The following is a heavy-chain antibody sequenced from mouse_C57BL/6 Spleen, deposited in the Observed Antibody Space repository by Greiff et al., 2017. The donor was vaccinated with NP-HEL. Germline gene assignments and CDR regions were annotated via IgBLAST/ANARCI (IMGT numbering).Heavy chain of an antibody. V-gene: IGHV1-76*01. Sequence: QVQLKQSGAELVRPGASVKLSCKASGYTFTDYYINWVKQRPGQGLEWIARIYPGSGNTYYNEKFKGKATLTAEKSSSTAYMQLSSLTSEDSAVYFCAKGADYYGSSYPLFDYWGQGTTLTVSS. CDR1: GYTFTDYY. CDR2: IYPGSGNT. D-gene: IGHD1-1*01. CDR3: AKGADYYGSSYPLFDY. J-gene: IGHJ2*01.